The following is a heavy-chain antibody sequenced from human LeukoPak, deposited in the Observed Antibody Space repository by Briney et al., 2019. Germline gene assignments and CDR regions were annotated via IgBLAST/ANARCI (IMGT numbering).Heavy chain of an antibody. V-gene: IGHV3-74*01. CDR3: ARVSGPGMNEYYHL. J-gene: IGHJ1*01. D-gene: IGHD3-10*01. CDR1: GITFSVAW. CDR2: INDDGSFR. Sequence: PGGSLRLSCAASGITFSVAWMHWVRQAPGKGLGWGSRINDDGSFRRYANSVKGRFTISRDNAKNTLFLQMDSLRAEDTAVYYCARVSGPGMNEYYHLWGQGTLVTVSS.